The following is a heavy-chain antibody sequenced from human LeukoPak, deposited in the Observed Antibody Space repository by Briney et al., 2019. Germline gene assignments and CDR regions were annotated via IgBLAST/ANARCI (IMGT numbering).Heavy chain of an antibody. CDR2: IIPVLGIA. V-gene: IGHV1-69*10. D-gene: IGHD3-22*01. Sequence: SVKVSCKASGGTFRSYAFTWVRQAPGQGLEWMGGIIPVLGIANYAQKFQGRVTITADESTSTAYMELSSLRSEDTAVYYCARRSKDYYDSSGYLSFDYWGQGTLVTVSS. J-gene: IGHJ4*02. CDR1: GGTFRSYA. CDR3: ARRSKDYYDSSGYLSFDY.